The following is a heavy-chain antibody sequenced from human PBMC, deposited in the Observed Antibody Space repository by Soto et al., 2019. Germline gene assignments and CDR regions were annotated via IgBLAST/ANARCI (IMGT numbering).Heavy chain of an antibody. CDR3: ARVLICSSTSCYGTWFDP. D-gene: IGHD2-2*01. J-gene: IGHJ5*02. V-gene: IGHV1-3*01. CDR2: INAGNGNT. Sequence: ASVKVSCKASGYTFTSYAMHWVRQAPGQRLEWMGWINAGNGNTGYAQKFQGRVTMTRDTSISTAYMELSSLRSEDTAVYYCARVLICSSTSCYGTWFDPWGQGTLVTVSS. CDR1: GYTFTSYA.